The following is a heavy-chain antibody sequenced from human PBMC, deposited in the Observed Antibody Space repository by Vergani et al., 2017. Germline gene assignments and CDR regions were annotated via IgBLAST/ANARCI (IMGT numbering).Heavy chain of an antibody. D-gene: IGHD6-6*01. Sequence: QVQLVESGGGVVQPGRSLRLSCTSSGFTFSTYAMHWVRQAPGKGLEWVAIIYYDGSKKYYADSVKGRFTISRDNAKNSLYLQMNSLRAEDTAVYYCARDRAGAARYWYFDLWGRGTLVTVSS. V-gene: IGHV3-33*01. CDR3: ARDRAGAARYWYFDL. CDR1: GFTFSTYA. CDR2: IYYDGSKK. J-gene: IGHJ2*01.